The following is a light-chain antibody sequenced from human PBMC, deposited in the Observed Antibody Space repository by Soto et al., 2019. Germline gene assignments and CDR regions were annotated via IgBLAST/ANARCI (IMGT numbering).Light chain of an antibody. CDR1: RSNIGSQV. Sequence: QAVVTQPPSASGAPGQRVTISCSGSRSNIGSQVVQWFQHLPGTAPKLLIQNNSERPSGVPDRFSGSKSGTSASLAISGLQSEDEGDYYCATWDDSLDGPVFGGVTKLTVL. CDR3: ATWDDSLDGPV. V-gene: IGLV1-44*01. J-gene: IGLJ2*01. CDR2: NNS.